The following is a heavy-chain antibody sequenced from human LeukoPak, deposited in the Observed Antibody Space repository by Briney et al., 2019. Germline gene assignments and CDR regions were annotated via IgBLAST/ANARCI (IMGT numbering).Heavy chain of an antibody. D-gene: IGHD3-22*01. CDR3: ARVYYDSSGTYYFDY. Sequence: SETLSLTCTVSGYSISSGYYWGWIRQSPGKGLEWIGSIYHSGSTYYNPSLRRRVTISVDTSGTSKNQFSLKLSSVTAVDTAVYYCARVYYDSSGTYYFDYWGQGTLVTVSS. V-gene: IGHV4-38-2*02. CDR1: GYSISSGYY. CDR2: IYHSGST. J-gene: IGHJ4*02.